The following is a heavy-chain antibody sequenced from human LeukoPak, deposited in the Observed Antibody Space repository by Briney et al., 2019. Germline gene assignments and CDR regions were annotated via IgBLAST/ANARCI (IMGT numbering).Heavy chain of an antibody. Sequence: ASVKVSCKASGYTFTSYYIHWVRQAPGQGLEWMGIINPSGGSTSYAQKFQGRVTMTRDTSTGTVYMELSSLRSEDTAVYYCARAPRPPWDDSSGLDYWGQGTRVTVSS. V-gene: IGHV1-46*01. CDR2: INPSGGST. CDR1: GYTFTSYY. D-gene: IGHD3-22*01. CDR3: ARAPRPPWDDSSGLDY. J-gene: IGHJ4*02.